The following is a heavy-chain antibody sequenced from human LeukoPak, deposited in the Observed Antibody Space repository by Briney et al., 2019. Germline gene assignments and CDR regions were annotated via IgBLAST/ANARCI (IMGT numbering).Heavy chain of an antibody. CDR3: AKDSARFGELATDAFDI. CDR1: GFTFDVYA. CDR2: ISWNSGSI. D-gene: IGHD3-10*01. V-gene: IGHV3-9*01. Sequence: GRSLRLSCAASGFTFDVYAMHWVRQAPGKGLEWVSGISWNSGSIGYADSVKGRFTISRDNAKNSLYLQMNSLRAEDTALYYCAKDSARFGELATDAFDIWGQGTMVTVSS. J-gene: IGHJ3*02.